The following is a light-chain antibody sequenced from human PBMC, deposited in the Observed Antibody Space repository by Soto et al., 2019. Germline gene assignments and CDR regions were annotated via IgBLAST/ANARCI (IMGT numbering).Light chain of an antibody. J-gene: IGKJ3*01. CDR3: QQYDHWPFT. V-gene: IGKV3-15*01. CDR2: GAS. Sequence: EIVMTQSPATLSVSPGERATFSCRASQSVSGNLAWYQQKPGQAPRLLIYGASTRATGLPARFSGSGSGTEFPLHIRSLQSEDFALYYRQQYDHWPFTFGPGTKVDIK. CDR1: QSVSGN.